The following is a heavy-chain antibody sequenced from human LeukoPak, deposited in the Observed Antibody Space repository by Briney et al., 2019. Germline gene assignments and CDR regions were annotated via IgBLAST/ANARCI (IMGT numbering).Heavy chain of an antibody. CDR1: GYTFTDYY. D-gene: IGHD3-9*01. Sequence: ASVKVSCKASGYTFTDYYINWVRQAPGQGLEWMGWINPNSGGTNYAQKFQGRVTMTRDTSISTAYMELSRLRSDDTAVYYCARVRAGNYDILTGYYWFDPWGQGTLVTVSS. J-gene: IGHJ5*02. CDR2: INPNSGGT. CDR3: ARVRAGNYDILTGYYWFDP. V-gene: IGHV1-2*02.